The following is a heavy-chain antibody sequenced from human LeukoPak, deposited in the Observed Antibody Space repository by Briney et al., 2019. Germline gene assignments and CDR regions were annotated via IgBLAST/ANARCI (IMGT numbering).Heavy chain of an antibody. D-gene: IGHD1-26*01. Sequence: ASVKVSCKASGYTFTSYYMHWVRQAPGQGLEWMGWINPNSGGTNYAQKFQGRVTMTTDTSISTAYLDLSSLRSDDTAVYYCATDSSGSYYNYWGQGTLVTVSS. CDR1: GYTFTSYY. CDR3: ATDSSGSYYNY. V-gene: IGHV1-2*02. J-gene: IGHJ4*02. CDR2: INPNSGGT.